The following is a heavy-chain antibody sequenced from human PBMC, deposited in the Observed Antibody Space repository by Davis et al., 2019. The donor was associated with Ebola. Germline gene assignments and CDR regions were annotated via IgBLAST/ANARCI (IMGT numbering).Heavy chain of an antibody. J-gene: IGHJ6*02. Sequence: GESLKISCAASGFTFSSYSMNWVRQAPGKGLEWVSSISSSSSYIYYADSVKGRFTISRDNAKNSLYLQMNSLRAEDTAVYYCARDLSVVPLVVYYGMDVWGQGTTVTVSS. V-gene: IGHV3-21*01. CDR2: ISSSSSYI. D-gene: IGHD2-21*01. CDR1: GFTFSSYS. CDR3: ARDLSVVPLVVYYGMDV.